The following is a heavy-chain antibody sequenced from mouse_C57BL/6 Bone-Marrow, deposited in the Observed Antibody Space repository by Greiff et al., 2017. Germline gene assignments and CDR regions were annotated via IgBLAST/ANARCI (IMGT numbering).Heavy chain of an antibody. J-gene: IGHJ2*01. CDR1: GYTFTEYT. D-gene: IGHD3-2*02. CDR2: FYPGSGSI. Sequence: QVQLQQSGAELVKPGASVKLSCKASGYTFTEYTIHWVKQRSGQGLEWIGWFYPGSGSIKYNEKFKDKATLTADKSSSTVYMELSRLTSEDSAVYFCARHEVDSSGYKDYFDYWGQGTTLTVSS. CDR3: ARHEVDSSGYKDYFDY. V-gene: IGHV1-62-2*01.